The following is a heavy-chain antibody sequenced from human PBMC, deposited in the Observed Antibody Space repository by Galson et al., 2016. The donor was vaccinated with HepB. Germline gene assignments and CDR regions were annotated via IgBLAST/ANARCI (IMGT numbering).Heavy chain of an antibody. Sequence: SLRLSCAASEFTFSTYGMHWVRQAPGKGLEWVALIWHDGSNKYYADSVKGLFTISRDNPKNTLYLQMNSLRAEDTAVYYCAREPVRLDDLLTGPPKNPDYWGQGTLVTVSS. CDR1: EFTFSTYG. J-gene: IGHJ4*02. CDR3: AREPVRLDDLLTGPPKNPDY. CDR2: IWHDGSNK. D-gene: IGHD3-9*01. V-gene: IGHV3-33*01.